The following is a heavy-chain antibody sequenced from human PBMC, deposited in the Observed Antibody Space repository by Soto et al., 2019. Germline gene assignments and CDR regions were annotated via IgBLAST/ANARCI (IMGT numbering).Heavy chain of an antibody. CDR2: IYFTGIT. CDR3: ARPARQDTVAGNY. V-gene: IGHV4-39*01. Sequence: QLHLQESGPGLVNPSETLSLTCTVSGGSISSSSCYWGWIRQPPGKGLEWIGSIYFTGITHYNPTHQIRATISINTSKIQFSLNLHSVPATDTAVYYCARPARQDTVAGNYWGQGTLVTGSS. J-gene: IGHJ4*02. D-gene: IGHD6-19*01. CDR1: GGSISSSSCY.